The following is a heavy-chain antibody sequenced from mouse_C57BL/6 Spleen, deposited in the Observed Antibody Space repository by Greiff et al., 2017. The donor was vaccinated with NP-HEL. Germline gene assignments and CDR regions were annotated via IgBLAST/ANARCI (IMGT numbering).Heavy chain of an antibody. D-gene: IGHD2-14*01. CDR3: ARSVLVPRYDFEG. CDR1: GYTFTSYW. CDR2: INPNSGST. Sequence: QVQLQQPGAELVKPGASVKLSCKASGYTFTSYWMPWVKQRPGQGLEWIGMINPNSGSTNYTEKFKSKATLTVDKSYSTAYMQLSSLTSEDSADYDSARSVLVPRYDFEGWGKGTTLTVAT. V-gene: IGHV1-64*01. J-gene: IGHJ2*01.